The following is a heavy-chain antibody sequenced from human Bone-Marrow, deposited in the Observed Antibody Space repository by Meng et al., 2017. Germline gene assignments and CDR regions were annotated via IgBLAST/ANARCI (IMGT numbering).Heavy chain of an antibody. CDR3: AASPGWWRIDS. CDR1: GASVSSGYW. J-gene: IGHJ4*02. CDR2: FHHSGTT. V-gene: IGHV4-4*02. Sequence: QGHLREPGPGLVKPSRTLSLTCGVSGASVSSGYWWTWVRQPPGKGLEWIGEFHHSGTTNYNPSLRSRVTISVDTSKNQFSLRLTSVTAADTAVYYCAASPGWWRIDSWGQGTLVTVSS. D-gene: IGHD6-19*01.